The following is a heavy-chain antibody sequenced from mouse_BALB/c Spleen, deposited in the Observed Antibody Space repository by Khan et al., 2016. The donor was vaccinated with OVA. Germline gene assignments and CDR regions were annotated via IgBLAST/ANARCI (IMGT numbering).Heavy chain of an antibody. CDR2: INTETGEP. Sequence: QIQLVQSGPELKKPGETVKISCKASGYTFTDYSMHWVKQAPGKGLKWMGWINTETGEPTYADDFKGRFAFSLETSASTAYLQINNLKNEDTATYFCARNYYGNYGAMDYWGQVTSVTVSS. J-gene: IGHJ4*01. V-gene: IGHV9-2-1*01. CDR1: GYTFTDYS. CDR3: ARNYYGNYGAMDY. D-gene: IGHD2-1*01.